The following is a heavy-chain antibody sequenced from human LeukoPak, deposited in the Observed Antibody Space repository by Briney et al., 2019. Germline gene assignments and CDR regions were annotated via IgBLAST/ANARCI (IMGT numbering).Heavy chain of an antibody. Sequence: GESLKISCKGSGYSFTSYWIGWVRQMPGKGLEWMGIIYPGDSDTRYSPSFQGQVTISADKSISTAYLQWSSLKASDTAMYYCARGVEKEWPHGGYWFDPWGQGTLVTVSS. D-gene: IGHD3-16*01. CDR2: IYPGDSDT. CDR1: GYSFTSYW. J-gene: IGHJ5*02. CDR3: ARGVEKEWPHGGYWFDP. V-gene: IGHV5-51*01.